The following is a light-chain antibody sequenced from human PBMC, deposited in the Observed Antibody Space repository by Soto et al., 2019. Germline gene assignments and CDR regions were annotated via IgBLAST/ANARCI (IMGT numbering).Light chain of an antibody. CDR3: MQKIRPPRT. CDR1: QSLLHSDGRTY. V-gene: IGKV2D-29*01. Sequence: DIVMTQTPLSLSVTPGQPASISCKSSQSLLHSDGRTYLYWYLQKPGQPPQLLIYAASNRFSGVPDRFSRSGSATDFTLKISRVEAEDGAVYYCMQKIRPPRTFGGGTKVEIK. J-gene: IGKJ4*01. CDR2: AAS.